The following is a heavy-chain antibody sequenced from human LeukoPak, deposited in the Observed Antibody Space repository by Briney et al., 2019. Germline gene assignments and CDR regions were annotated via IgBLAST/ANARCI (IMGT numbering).Heavy chain of an antibody. CDR1: GYTFTSYY. Sequence: ASVKVSCKASGYTFTSYYMHWVRQAPGQGLEWMGIINPSGGSTSYAQKFQGRVTITRDMSTSTVYMELSSLRSEDTAVYYCAREMRPHIVVVPAAEDWFDPWGQGTLVTVSS. J-gene: IGHJ5*02. D-gene: IGHD2-2*01. V-gene: IGHV1-46*01. CDR2: INPSGGST. CDR3: AREMRPHIVVVPAAEDWFDP.